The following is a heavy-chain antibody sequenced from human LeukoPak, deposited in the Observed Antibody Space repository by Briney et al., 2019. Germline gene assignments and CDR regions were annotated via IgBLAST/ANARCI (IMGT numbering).Heavy chain of an antibody. J-gene: IGHJ2*01. CDR2: SYYSGST. CDR1: GGSISSYY. D-gene: IGHD3-10*01. CDR3: ARWSSYGSWYFDL. V-gene: IGHV4-59*01. Sequence: SETLSLTCTVSGGSISSYYWSWIRQPPGKGLEWIGYSYYSGSTNYNPSLKSRVTISVDTSKNQFSLKLSSVTAADTAIYYCARWSSYGSWYFDLWGRGTLVTVSS.